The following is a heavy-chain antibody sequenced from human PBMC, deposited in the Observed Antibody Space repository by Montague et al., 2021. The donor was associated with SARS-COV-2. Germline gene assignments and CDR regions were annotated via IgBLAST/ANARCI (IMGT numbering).Heavy chain of an antibody. CDR3: ARDREITMVRGAPLYGMDV. CDR2: ISYDGSNK. Sequence: SRRLSCAASGFPFSSYAMHLFRQAPGKGLEWVAVISYDGSNKYYADSVKGRFTISRDNSKNTLYLQMNSLRAEDTAVYYCARDREITMVRGAPLYGMDVWGQGTTVTVSS. D-gene: IGHD3-10*01. CDR1: GFPFSSYA. V-gene: IGHV3-30-3*01. J-gene: IGHJ6*02.